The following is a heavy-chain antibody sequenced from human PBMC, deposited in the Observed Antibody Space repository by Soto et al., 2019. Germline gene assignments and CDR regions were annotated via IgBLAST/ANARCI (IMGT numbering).Heavy chain of an antibody. D-gene: IGHD6-13*01. V-gene: IGHV1-2*04. CDR1: GYTFTGYY. CDR2: INPNSGGT. CDR3: ARDRRGIAADGTYYGMDV. Sequence: VSVKVSCKASGYTFTGYYMHWVRQAPGQGLEWMGWINPNSGGTNYAQKFQGWVTMTRATSISTAYMELSRLRSDDTAVYYCARDRRGIAADGTYYGMDVWGQGTKVTVSS. J-gene: IGHJ6*02.